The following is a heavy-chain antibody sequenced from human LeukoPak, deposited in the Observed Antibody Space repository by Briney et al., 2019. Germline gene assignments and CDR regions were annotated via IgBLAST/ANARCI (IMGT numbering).Heavy chain of an antibody. V-gene: IGHV3-11*01. CDR1: GFTFSDHY. D-gene: IGHD5-24*01. J-gene: IGHJ4*02. CDR2: ISSSGSTI. Sequence: PGGSLRLSCAASGFTFSDHYMDWVRQAPGKGLEWVSYISSSGSTIYYADSVKGRFTISRDNSKNTLYLQINSLRAEDTAVYFCARDDRWLQFNYWGQGTLVTVSS. CDR3: ARDDRWLQFNY.